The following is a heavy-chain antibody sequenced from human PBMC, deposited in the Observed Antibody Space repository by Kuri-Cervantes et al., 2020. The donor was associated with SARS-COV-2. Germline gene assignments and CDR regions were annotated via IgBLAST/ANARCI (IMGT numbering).Heavy chain of an antibody. CDR2: ISGSGGST. J-gene: IGHJ6*02. V-gene: IGHV3-23*01. CDR1: GFTFSSYA. Sequence: GGSLRLSCAASGFTFSSYAMSWVRQAPGKGLEWVSAISGSGGSTHYADSVKGRFTISRDNSKNTLYLQMNSLRAEDTAVYYCARDPTAGRLRYFDWFSSGPSNYYGMDVWGQGTTVTVSS. CDR3: ARDPTAGRLRYFDWFSSGPSNYYGMDV. D-gene: IGHD3-9*01.